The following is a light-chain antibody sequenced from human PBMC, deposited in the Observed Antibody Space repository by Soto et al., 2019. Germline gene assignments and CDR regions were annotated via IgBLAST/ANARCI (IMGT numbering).Light chain of an antibody. CDR2: GAS. CDR1: QTISSN. J-gene: IGKJ2*01. Sequence: EIVMTQSPATLSVSPGERASLSCRASQTISSNLAWYQQKPDQAPRLLIHGASTRATGVPARFSGSGSGTEFTLTITSLQSEDFAVYYCQQYHNWPPQYTFGQGTQLQI. CDR3: QQYHNWPPQYT. V-gene: IGKV3-15*01.